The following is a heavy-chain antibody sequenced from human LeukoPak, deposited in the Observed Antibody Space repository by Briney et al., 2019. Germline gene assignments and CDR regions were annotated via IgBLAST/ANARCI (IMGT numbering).Heavy chain of an antibody. Sequence: SETLSLTCTVSGGSISSSSYYWGWIRQPPGKGLEWIGSIYCSGSTYYNPSLKSRVTISVDTSKNQFSLKLSSVTAADTAVYYCASHLGYCSGGSCFTFDYWGQGTLVTVSS. D-gene: IGHD2-15*01. CDR3: ASHLGYCSGGSCFTFDY. CDR2: IYCSGST. CDR1: GGSISSSSYY. V-gene: IGHV4-39*01. J-gene: IGHJ4*02.